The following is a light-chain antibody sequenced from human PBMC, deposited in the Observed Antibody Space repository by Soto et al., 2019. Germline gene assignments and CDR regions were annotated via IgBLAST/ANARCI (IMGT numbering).Light chain of an antibody. CDR2: EGS. V-gene: IGLV2-23*01. Sequence: QSALTQPGSVSGAPGQSITISCTGTSSDIGNYNLVSWYQQHPGKAPKLMIYEGSKRPSGVSNRFSASKSGNSASLTISGLQAEDGADYYCCSFAGSTPSFGGGTKVTVL. J-gene: IGLJ2*01. CDR3: CSFAGSTPS. CDR1: SSDIGNYNL.